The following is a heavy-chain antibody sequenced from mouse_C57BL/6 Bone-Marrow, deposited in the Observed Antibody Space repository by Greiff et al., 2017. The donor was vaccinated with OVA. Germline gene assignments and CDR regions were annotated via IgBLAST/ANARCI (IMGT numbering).Heavy chain of an antibody. V-gene: IGHV5-6*02. J-gene: IGHJ1*03. CDR1: GFTFSSYG. Sequence: EVKVEESGGDLVQPGGSLKLSCAASGFTFSSYGMSWVRQTPDKRLEWVATISSGGSYTYYPARVKGRFTISRDNAKNTLYLQMSSLKSEDTAMYYCARHDYDGGYFEVWGTGTTVTVSS. CDR2: ISSGGSYT. D-gene: IGHD2-4*01. CDR3: ARHDYDGGYFEV.